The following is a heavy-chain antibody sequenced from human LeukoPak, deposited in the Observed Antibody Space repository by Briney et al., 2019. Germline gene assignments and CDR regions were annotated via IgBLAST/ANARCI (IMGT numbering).Heavy chain of an antibody. D-gene: IGHD2/OR15-2a*01. CDR2: GYHTGTT. V-gene: IGHV4-38-2*01. Sequence: SETLSLTCAVSGYSISSGHYWGWIRQPPGKGLEWIGSGYHTGTTYYNPSLESRVIISVDTSKSQISLKVTSVTAADTAVYHCARHSIAGYYYYLDVWGKGTTVTVSS. J-gene: IGHJ6*03. CDR1: GYSISSGHY. CDR3: ARHSIAGYYYYLDV.